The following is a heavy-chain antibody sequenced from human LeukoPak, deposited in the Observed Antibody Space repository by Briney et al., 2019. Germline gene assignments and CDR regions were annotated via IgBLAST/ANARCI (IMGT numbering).Heavy chain of an antibody. CDR2: FDPEDGET. Sequence: ASVTVSFTVSGYTLTELSMHWVRQAPGKGREGMGGFDPEDGETIYAQKFQGRVTMTEDTSTDTAYMELSSLRSEDTAVYYCAVASVATITNDFDYWGQGTLVTVSS. D-gene: IGHD5-12*01. J-gene: IGHJ4*02. CDR1: GYTLTELS. CDR3: AVASVATITNDFDY. V-gene: IGHV1-24*01.